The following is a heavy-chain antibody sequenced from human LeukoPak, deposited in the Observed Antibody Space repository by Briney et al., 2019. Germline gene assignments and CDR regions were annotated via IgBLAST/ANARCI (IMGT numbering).Heavy chain of an antibody. Sequence: QPGGPLRLSCAVSGFTFSSYSTNWVRQAPGKGREGGSYIRSSSNTIYYTHPEKRRFPISRDNAKKSLYLQMNSMRAEDTAVYYGEIDGYYDFWCGFIDGSYYYYMDVWGQGTPVAVSS. CDR1: GFTFSSYS. D-gene: IGHD3-3*01. CDR2: IRSSSNTI. J-gene: IGHJ6*03. V-gene: IGHV3-48*01. CDR3: EIDGYYDFWCGFIDGSYYYYMDV.